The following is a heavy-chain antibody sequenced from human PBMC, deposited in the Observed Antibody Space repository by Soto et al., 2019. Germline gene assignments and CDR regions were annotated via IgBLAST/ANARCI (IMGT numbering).Heavy chain of an antibody. Sequence: SQTLSLTCAISGDSVSSNSGAWHWIKQSPSRGLEWLGRTYYRSKWYNDYAVSVKSRITINPDTSKNQFSLQLNSVTPEDTAVYYCARSTIEAGHFDYWGQGALVTVSS. D-gene: IGHD6-13*01. CDR1: GDSVSSNSGA. CDR2: TYYRSKWYN. CDR3: ARSTIEAGHFDY. V-gene: IGHV6-1*01. J-gene: IGHJ4*02.